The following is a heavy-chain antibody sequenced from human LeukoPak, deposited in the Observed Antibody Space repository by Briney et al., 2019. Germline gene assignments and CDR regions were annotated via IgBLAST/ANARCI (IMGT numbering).Heavy chain of an antibody. CDR1: GGSISSYY. J-gene: IGHJ4*02. CDR3: ARVTGYMIEDYFDY. D-gene: IGHD3-22*01. CDR2: IYYSGST. Sequence: LETLSLTCTVSGGSISSYYWSWIRQPPGKGLEWIGYIYYSGSTNYNPSLKSRVTISVDTSKNQFSLRLSSVTAADTAVYYCARVTGYMIEDYFDYWGQGTLVTVSS. V-gene: IGHV4-59*01.